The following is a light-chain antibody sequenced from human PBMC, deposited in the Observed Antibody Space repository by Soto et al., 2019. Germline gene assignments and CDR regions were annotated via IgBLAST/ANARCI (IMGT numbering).Light chain of an antibody. V-gene: IGLV2-14*01. J-gene: IGLJ1*01. CDR3: SSSTSSSTPV. CDR2: EVR. Sequence: QSALTQPASVSGSPGQSITISCTGTASDVGAYDYVSWYQHHPGKPPKLLIFEVRDRPSGVSNRFSGSKSGNTASLTISGLQPEDEADYFCSSSTSSSTPVFGTGTKGTVL. CDR1: ASDVGAYDY.